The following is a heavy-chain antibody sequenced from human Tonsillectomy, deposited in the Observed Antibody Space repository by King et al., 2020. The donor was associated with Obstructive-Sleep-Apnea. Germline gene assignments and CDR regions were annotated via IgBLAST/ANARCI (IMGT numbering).Heavy chain of an antibody. CDR3: ARAAYCGGDCYLYYFDY. CDR1: GFTFSSYG. Sequence: VQLVESGGGVVQPGRSLRLSCAASGFTFSSYGMHWVRQAPGKGLEWGAVIWYDGSNKYYADSVKGRFTISRDNSKNTLYLQMNSLRAEDTAVYYCARAAYCGGDCYLYYFDYWGQGTLVTVSS. CDR2: IWYDGSNK. D-gene: IGHD2-21*02. V-gene: IGHV3-33*01. J-gene: IGHJ4*02.